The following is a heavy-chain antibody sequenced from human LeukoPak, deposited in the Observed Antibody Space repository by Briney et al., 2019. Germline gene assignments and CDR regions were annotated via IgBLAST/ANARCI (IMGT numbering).Heavy chain of an antibody. Sequence: SETLSLTCAVYGGSFSGYYWSWIRQPPGKGLEWIGEINHSGSTNYNPSLKSRVTISVVTSKNQFSLKLSSVTAADTAVYYCARGLKTARGALDYWGQGTLVTVSS. J-gene: IGHJ4*02. V-gene: IGHV4-34*01. D-gene: IGHD3-10*01. CDR2: INHSGST. CDR1: GGSFSGYY. CDR3: ARGLKTARGALDY.